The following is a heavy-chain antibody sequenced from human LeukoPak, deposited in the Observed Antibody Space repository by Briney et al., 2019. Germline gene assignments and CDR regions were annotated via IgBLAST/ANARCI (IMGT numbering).Heavy chain of an antibody. Sequence: SVKVSCKASGGTFSSYAISWVRQAPGQGLEWMGGIIPIFGTANCAQKFQGRVTITADGSTSTAYMELSSLRSEDTAVYYCARGGYCSGGSCYSFDYWGQGTLVTVSS. D-gene: IGHD2-15*01. CDR1: GGTFSSYA. CDR2: IIPIFGTA. CDR3: ARGGYCSGGSCYSFDY. J-gene: IGHJ4*02. V-gene: IGHV1-69*13.